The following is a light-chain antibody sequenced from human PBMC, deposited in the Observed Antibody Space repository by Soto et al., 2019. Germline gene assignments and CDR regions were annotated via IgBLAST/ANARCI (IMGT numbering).Light chain of an antibody. CDR2: IGD. Sequence: QSVLTQPPSTSSTPGQPVTISCSGSTSNIGTFYVYWYQHLPGTAPKLLIYIGDQRASGVSDRFSASKSGTSASLAISGLRSDDEADYYCAAWDANMNAYVFGSGTKLTVL. CDR1: TSNIGTFY. CDR3: AAWDANMNAYV. V-gene: IGLV1-47*02. J-gene: IGLJ1*01.